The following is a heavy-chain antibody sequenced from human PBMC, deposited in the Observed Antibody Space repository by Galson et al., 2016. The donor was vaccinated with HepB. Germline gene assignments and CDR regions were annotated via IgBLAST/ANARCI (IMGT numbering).Heavy chain of an antibody. CDR3: ASKKLVRGIEY. D-gene: IGHD6-6*01. CDR2: INYRGDT. J-gene: IGHJ4*02. V-gene: IGHV4-34*01. CDR1: GGSFSGYY. Sequence: TLSLTCAVYGGSFSGYYWCWLRQPPGKGLEWVGEINYRGDTIYNPSLESRVTISVDNSKYQFSLNLTSVTAADTALYYCASKKLVRGIEYLSPGTLVSVPS.